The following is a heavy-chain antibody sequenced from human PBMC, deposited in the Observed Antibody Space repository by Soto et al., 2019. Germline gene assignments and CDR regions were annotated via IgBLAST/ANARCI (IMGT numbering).Heavy chain of an antibody. J-gene: IGHJ6*02. CDR1: GYTFTSYG. Sequence: ASVKVSCKASGYTFTSYGISWVRQAPGQGLGWMGWISAYNGNTNYAQKLQGRVTMTTDTSTSTAYMELRSLRSDDTAVYYCARVGWVGGSSGGSPDMALYGMDFGAQGATVTVSS. V-gene: IGHV1-18*01. D-gene: IGHD6-19*01. CDR2: ISAYNGNT. CDR3: ARVGWVGGSSGGSPDMALYGMDF.